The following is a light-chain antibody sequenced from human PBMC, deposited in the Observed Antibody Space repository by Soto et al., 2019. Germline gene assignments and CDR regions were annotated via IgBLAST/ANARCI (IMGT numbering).Light chain of an antibody. V-gene: IGKV3-15*01. CDR2: GAF. J-gene: IGKJ1*01. CDR1: QSVSSN. Sequence: EILMTQSPVTLSVSPGERATLSCRDSQSVSSNLAWYQQKPGQAPSLLIYGAFTRATGIPARFSGTGSGTEFTLTISSLQSEDFALYYCQQYNDWPLTFGQGTKVEI. CDR3: QQYNDWPLT.